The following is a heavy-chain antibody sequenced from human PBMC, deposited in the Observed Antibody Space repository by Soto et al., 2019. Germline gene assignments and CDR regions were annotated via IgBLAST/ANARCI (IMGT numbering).Heavy chain of an antibody. Sequence: EVQLLESGGGLVQPGGSLRLSCAASGFTFSSYAMSWVRQAPGKGLEWVSAISGSGGSTYYADSVKGRFTISRDNSKNPLYLQMNSLRAGDTAVYYCARGSKDSYPGGRIFDFWGRGTLVTVSS. CDR3: ARGSKDSYPGGRIFDF. J-gene: IGHJ4*02. D-gene: IGHD2-15*01. CDR2: ISGSGGST. CDR1: GFTFSSYA. V-gene: IGHV3-23*01.